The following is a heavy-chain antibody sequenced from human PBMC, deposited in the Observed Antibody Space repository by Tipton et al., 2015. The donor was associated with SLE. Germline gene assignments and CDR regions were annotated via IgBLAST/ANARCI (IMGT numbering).Heavy chain of an antibody. CDR3: ARDSLPRDHWFVS. D-gene: IGHD1-26*01. V-gene: IGHV4-59*01. Sequence: TLSLTCAVSGAAFRGYHWPLVRQSPGKRLERVGNIYNSGSTNYNPSLKSRVTMSLDTSKNQFSLKLSSVTAADTAVYYCARDSLPRDHWFVSWGQGPSLAVSS. CDR2: IYNSGST. CDR1: GAAFRGYH. J-gene: IGHJ5*02.